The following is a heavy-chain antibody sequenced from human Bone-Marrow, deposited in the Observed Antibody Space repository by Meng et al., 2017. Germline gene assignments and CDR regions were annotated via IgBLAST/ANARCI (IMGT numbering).Heavy chain of an antibody. Sequence: QAGQCWAEVQTPGASLKVACEASGYTFTRYHMHWGRQAPGQGIGWMGRINPNSGGTNYAQKFQGRVTMTRDTSISTAYMELSRLRSDDTAVYYCARVRWELPDYWGQGTLVTVSS. CDR2: INPNSGGT. V-gene: IGHV1-2*06. CDR3: ARVRWELPDY. CDR1: GYTFTRYH. D-gene: IGHD1-26*01. J-gene: IGHJ4*02.